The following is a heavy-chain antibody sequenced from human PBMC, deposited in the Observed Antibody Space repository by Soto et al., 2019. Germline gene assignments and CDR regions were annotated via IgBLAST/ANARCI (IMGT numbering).Heavy chain of an antibody. CDR3: ARAYDRITIFGVVIIPFDY. V-gene: IGHV6-1*01. CDR2: TYYRSKWYN. Sequence: KQSQTLSLTCAISGDSVSSNSAAWNWIRQSPSRGLEWLGRTYYRSKWYNDYAVSVKSRITINPDTSKNQFSLQLNSVTPEDTAVYYCARAYDRITIFGVVIIPFDYWGQGTLVTVSS. CDR1: GDSVSSNSAA. J-gene: IGHJ4*02. D-gene: IGHD3-3*01.